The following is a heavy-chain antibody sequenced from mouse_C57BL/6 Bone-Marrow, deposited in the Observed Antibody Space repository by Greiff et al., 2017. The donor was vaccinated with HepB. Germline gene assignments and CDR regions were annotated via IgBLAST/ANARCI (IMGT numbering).Heavy chain of an antibody. CDR3: ARDALGRAWFAY. V-gene: IGHV5-4*01. Sequence: EVMLVESGGGLVKPGGSLKLSCAASGFTFSSYAMSWVRQTPEKRLEWVATISDGGSYTYYPDNVKGRFTISRDNAKNNLYLQMSHLKSEDTAMYYCARDALGRAWFAYWGQGTLVTVSA. CDR1: GFTFSSYA. J-gene: IGHJ3*01. CDR2: ISDGGSYT. D-gene: IGHD4-1*01.